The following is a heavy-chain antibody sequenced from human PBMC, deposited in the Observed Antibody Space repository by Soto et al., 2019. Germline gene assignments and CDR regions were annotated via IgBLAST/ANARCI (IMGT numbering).Heavy chain of an antibody. Sequence: GQALKLSCKASGFNFGGSWIGWVRQMPGKGLEWMGIIHPGTSDTRYSPSFQGQVTMSADESINTAYLQWRSLKPSDTATYYCAKGGFIGTQPEYWGQGTRVT. CDR3: AKGGFIGTQPEY. V-gene: IGHV5-51*01. CDR2: IHPGTSDT. D-gene: IGHD1-7*01. J-gene: IGHJ4*02. CDR1: GFNFGGSW.